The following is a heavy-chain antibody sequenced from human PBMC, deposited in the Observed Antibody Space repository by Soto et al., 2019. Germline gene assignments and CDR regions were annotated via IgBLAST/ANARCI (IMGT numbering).Heavy chain of an antibody. D-gene: IGHD6-13*01. CDR2: IIPFFGTS. J-gene: IGHJ6*02. CDR1: GGTFSSYP. V-gene: IGHV1-69*01. CDR3: ARVGHISNYGMAV. Sequence: QVQLVQSGAEVKKPGSSVKVSCEASGGTFSSYPINWVRQAPGQGLEWMGGIIPFFGTSNYAQKFQGRVTITADDSTSTADMELRSLRSEDTAVCYCARVGHISNYGMAVWGQGPTVTVSS.